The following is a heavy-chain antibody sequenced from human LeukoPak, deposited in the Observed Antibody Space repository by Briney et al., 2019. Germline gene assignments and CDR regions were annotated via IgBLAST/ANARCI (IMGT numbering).Heavy chain of an antibody. CDR1: GFTFSSYT. CDR3: ARAFYRFGVVTGWFDP. CDR2: ISYDGSNK. D-gene: IGHD3-3*01. Sequence: GGSLRLSCAASGFTFSSYTMHWVRQAPGNGLEWVAVISYDGSNKYYADSVKGRFTISRDTSKNTLYLQMNSLRAEDTAVYSCARAFYRFGVVTGWFDPWGQGTLVTVSS. J-gene: IGHJ5*02. V-gene: IGHV3-30*01.